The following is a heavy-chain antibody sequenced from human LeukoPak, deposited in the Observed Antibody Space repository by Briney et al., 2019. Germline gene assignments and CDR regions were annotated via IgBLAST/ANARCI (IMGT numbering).Heavy chain of an antibody. D-gene: IGHD1-26*01. CDR1: GFTFSSYS. CDR3: ARAYSGSYTGVH. Sequence: GGSLRLSCAASGFTFSSYSMNWVRQAPGKGLEWVSSISSSSSYIYYADSVKGRFTISRDNAKNSLYLQMNSLRAEDTAVYYCARAYSGSYTGVHWGQGTLVTVSS. J-gene: IGHJ4*02. CDR2: ISSSSSYI. V-gene: IGHV3-21*01.